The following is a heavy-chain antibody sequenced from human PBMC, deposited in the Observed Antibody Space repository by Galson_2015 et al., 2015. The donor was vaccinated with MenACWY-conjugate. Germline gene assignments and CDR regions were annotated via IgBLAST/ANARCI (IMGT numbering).Heavy chain of an antibody. CDR2: IHHSETT. Sequence: LRLSCAASGFTFSSFSMNWVRQAPGKGLEWIASIHHSETTHYNPSLKSRVSISVDTSKNQFSLILNSVSAADTAVYYCARLPTWGSSFGYFDYWGRGILVTVSS. CDR3: ARLPTWGSSFGYFDY. J-gene: IGHJ4*02. D-gene: IGHD7-27*01. CDR1: GFTFSSFSMN. V-gene: IGHV4-59*05.